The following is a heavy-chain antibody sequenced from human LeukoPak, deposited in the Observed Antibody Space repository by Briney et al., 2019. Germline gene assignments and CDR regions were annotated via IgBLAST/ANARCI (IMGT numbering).Heavy chain of an antibody. CDR2: ILSTGTT. CDR1: GFPFSASA. V-gene: IGHV3-23*01. D-gene: IGHD4-17*01. CDR3: LTVKYDYGDPVGWFDP. J-gene: IGHJ5*02. Sequence: GGSLRLSCAASGFPFSASAMTWVRQAPGKGLEWVSHILSTGTTYYADSVRGRFTIYRDNSKNTLYLLMTSLRADDTAVYYCLTVKYDYGDPVGWFDPWGQGNLVTVSS.